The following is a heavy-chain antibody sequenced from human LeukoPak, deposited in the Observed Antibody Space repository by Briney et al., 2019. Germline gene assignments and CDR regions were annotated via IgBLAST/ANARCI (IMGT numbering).Heavy chain of an antibody. Sequence: ASVKVSCKVSGYTLTELSMHWVRQAPGKGLEWMGGFDPEDGETIYAQKSQGRVTMTEDTSTDTAYMELSSLRSEDTAVYYCATGEDRFGVVISFDYWGQGTLVTVSS. D-gene: IGHD3-3*01. V-gene: IGHV1-24*01. CDR2: FDPEDGET. CDR3: ATGEDRFGVVISFDY. J-gene: IGHJ4*02. CDR1: GYTLTELS.